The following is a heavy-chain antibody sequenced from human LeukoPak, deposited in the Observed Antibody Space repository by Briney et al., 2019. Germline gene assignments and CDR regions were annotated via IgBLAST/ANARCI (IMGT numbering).Heavy chain of an antibody. CDR3: AKGYSGSWYSYDY. Sequence: GGSLRLSCAASGFTFDDYAMHWVRQAPGKGLEWVSGISWNSGSIGYADSVKGRFTISRDNAKNSLYLQMNSLRAEDTALYYCAKGYSGSWYSYDYWGQGTLVTVSS. V-gene: IGHV3-9*01. J-gene: IGHJ4*02. CDR1: GFTFDDYA. CDR2: ISWNSGSI. D-gene: IGHD6-13*01.